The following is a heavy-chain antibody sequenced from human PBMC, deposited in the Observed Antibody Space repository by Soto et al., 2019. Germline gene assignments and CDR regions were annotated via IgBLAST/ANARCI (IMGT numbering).Heavy chain of an antibody. CDR3: ARDRLGSSWYDY. V-gene: IGHV3-30-3*01. Sequence: PXASLGLSGAASGFTFSSYAMHWVRQAPGKGLEWVAVISYDGSNKYYADSVKGRFTISRDNSKNTLYLQMNSLRAEDTAVYYCARDRLGSSWYDYWGQGTLVTV. D-gene: IGHD6-13*01. CDR2: ISYDGSNK. CDR1: GFTFSSYA. J-gene: IGHJ4*02.